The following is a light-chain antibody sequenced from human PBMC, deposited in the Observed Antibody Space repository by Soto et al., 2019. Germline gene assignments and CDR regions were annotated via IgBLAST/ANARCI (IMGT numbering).Light chain of an antibody. Sequence: QSALTQPPSASGSPGQSVTISCTGTSSDVGGYNYVSWYQQHPGKAPKLMIYEVSKRPSGVPDRFSGSKSGNTASLTVSGLQAEDEADYYCCSYAGSQVFGGGTKLTVL. J-gene: IGLJ2*01. CDR1: SSDVGGYNY. V-gene: IGLV2-8*01. CDR3: CSYAGSQV. CDR2: EVS.